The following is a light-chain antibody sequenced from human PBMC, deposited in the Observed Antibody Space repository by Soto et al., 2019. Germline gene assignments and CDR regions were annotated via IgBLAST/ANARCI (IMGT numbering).Light chain of an antibody. CDR1: QAISDD. CDR2: SAS. J-gene: IGKJ1*01. Sequence: DIQVTQSPSSLSASVGDRVTITCRATQAISDDLAWYQQKPGKVPKLLIYSASTLQSGVPSRFSGSGSGTDFTLIISSLQPEDVATYYCQKYNSVPWTFGQGTKVEIK. CDR3: QKYNSVPWT. V-gene: IGKV1-27*01.